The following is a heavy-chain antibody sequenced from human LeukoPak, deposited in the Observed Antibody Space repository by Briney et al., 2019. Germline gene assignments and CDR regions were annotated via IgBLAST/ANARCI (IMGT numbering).Heavy chain of an antibody. Sequence: SETLSLTCAVYGGSFSGYYWSWIRQPPGKGLEWIGEINHSGSTNYNPSLKSRVTISVDTSKNQFSLKLSSVTAADTAVYYCAKVYDYVWGSSRAHFDYWGQGTLVTVSS. V-gene: IGHV4-34*01. CDR1: GGSFSGYY. CDR2: INHSGST. J-gene: IGHJ4*02. CDR3: AKVYDYVWGSSRAHFDY. D-gene: IGHD3-16*01.